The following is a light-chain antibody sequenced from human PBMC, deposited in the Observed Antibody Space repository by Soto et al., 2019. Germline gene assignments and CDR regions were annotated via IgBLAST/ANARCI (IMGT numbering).Light chain of an antibody. V-gene: IGKV2D-29*01. CDR2: GTS. CDR3: QQYDTSSIT. CDR1: QSLLHSDGKTY. Sequence: ILMTQNPLSLSVTPGQPASISCKSSQSLLHSDGKTYFYWYQQKPGQAPRLLIYGTSNRATGIPDRFSGSGSGTEFTLTISRLEPEDFAVYYCQQYDTSSITFGQGTRLEIK. J-gene: IGKJ5*01.